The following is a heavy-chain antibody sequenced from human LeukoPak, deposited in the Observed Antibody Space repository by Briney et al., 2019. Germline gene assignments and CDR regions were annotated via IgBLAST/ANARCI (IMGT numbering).Heavy chain of an antibody. J-gene: IGHJ4*02. CDR2: IYHSGST. D-gene: IGHD2/OR15-2a*01. CDR1: GGSIGNNNW. CDR3: ALSGLWNY. Sequence: KASETLSLTCAVSGGSIGNNNWWSWVRQPPGKGLEWIGEIYHSGSTNHNPSLKSRVTISVDKSKNQFSLKLSSVTAADTAVYYCALSGLWNYWGQGTLVTVSS. V-gene: IGHV4-4*02.